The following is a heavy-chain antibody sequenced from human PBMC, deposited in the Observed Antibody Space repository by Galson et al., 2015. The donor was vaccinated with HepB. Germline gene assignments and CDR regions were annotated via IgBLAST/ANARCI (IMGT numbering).Heavy chain of an antibody. Sequence: SVKVSCKASGGTFSSYAISWVRQAPGQGLEWMGGIIPIFGTANYAQKFQGRVTITADESTSTAYMELSSLRSEDTAVYYCAREIRLDYYGSGSYYTPWTAFDIWGQGTMVTVSS. D-gene: IGHD3-10*01. V-gene: IGHV1-69*13. CDR3: AREIRLDYYGSGSYYTPWTAFDI. CDR1: GGTFSSYA. CDR2: IIPIFGTA. J-gene: IGHJ3*02.